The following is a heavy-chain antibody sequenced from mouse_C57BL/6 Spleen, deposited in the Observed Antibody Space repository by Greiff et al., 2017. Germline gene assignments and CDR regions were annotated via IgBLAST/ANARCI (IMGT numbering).Heavy chain of an antibody. V-gene: IGHV1-50*01. CDR2: IDPSDSYT. J-gene: IGHJ1*03. D-gene: IGHD1-1*01. CDR1: GYTFTSYW. Sequence: VQLQQPGAELVKPGASVKLSCKASGYTFTSYWMQWVKQRPGQGLEWIGEIDPSDSYTNYNQKFKGKATLTVDTSSSTAYMQLSSLTSEDSAVYYCYGSSYVGYFDVWGTGTTVTVSS. CDR3: YGSSYVGYFDV.